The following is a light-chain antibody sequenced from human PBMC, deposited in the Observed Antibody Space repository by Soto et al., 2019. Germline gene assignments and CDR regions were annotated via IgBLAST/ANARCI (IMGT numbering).Light chain of an antibody. Sequence: QSALTQPASVSGSPGQSITMSCTGTSSDVGGYKYVSWYQQHPGKAPKVIIYEVSNRASGVSNRFSGSKSGNTASLTISGLLAEDEADYYCSSYTSSTTPHVVFGGGTQLTVL. CDR3: SSYTSSTTPHVV. CDR2: EVS. J-gene: IGLJ2*01. CDR1: SSDVGGYKY. V-gene: IGLV2-14*01.